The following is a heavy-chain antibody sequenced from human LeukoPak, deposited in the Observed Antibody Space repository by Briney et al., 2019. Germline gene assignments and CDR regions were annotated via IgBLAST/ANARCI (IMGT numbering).Heavy chain of an antibody. CDR3: ARDASTINFDY. Sequence: ASVKVSCKASGYTFTGYSINWLRQAPGQGLEWMGWITTSTGNPTYAQGFTGRFVFSLDTSVSTTYLHINSLKAEGTAVYYCARDASTINFDYWGQGTLVTVSS. CDR1: GYTFTGYS. CDR2: ITTSTGNP. V-gene: IGHV7-4-1*02. D-gene: IGHD5/OR15-5a*01. J-gene: IGHJ4*02.